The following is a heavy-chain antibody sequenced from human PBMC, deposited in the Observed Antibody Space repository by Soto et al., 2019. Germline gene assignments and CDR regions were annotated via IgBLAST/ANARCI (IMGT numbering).Heavy chain of an antibody. CDR3: ARESVYYYDSSGSYGMDV. CDR2: FDPEDGET. D-gene: IGHD3-22*01. CDR1: GYTLTELS. V-gene: IGHV1-24*01. Sequence: ASVKVSCKVSGYTLTELSMHWVRQAPGKGLEWMGGFDPEDGETIYAQKFQGRVTMTEDTSTDTAYMELSRLRSDDTAVYYCARESVYYYDSSGSYGMDVWGQGTTVTVYS. J-gene: IGHJ6*02.